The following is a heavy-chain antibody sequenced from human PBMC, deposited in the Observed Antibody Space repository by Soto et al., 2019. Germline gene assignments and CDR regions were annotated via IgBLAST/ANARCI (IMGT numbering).Heavy chain of an antibody. J-gene: IGHJ6*02. CDR3: ASGATTVVTQYGFYGMDV. Sequence: GYSFTSYWISWLRQMPGKGLEWMGRIDPSDSYTNYSPSFQGHVTISADKSISTAYLQWSSLKASDTAMYYCASGATTVVTQYGFYGMDVWGQGTTVTVSS. D-gene: IGHD4-17*01. CDR2: IDPSDSYT. V-gene: IGHV5-10-1*01. CDR1: GYSFTSYW.